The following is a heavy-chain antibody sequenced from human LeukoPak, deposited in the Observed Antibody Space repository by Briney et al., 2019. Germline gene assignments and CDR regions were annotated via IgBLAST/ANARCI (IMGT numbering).Heavy chain of an antibody. CDR2: ISSSGSYT. V-gene: IGHV3-11*06. Sequence: GGSLRLSCAASGFTFSDYYMSWIRQAPAKGLEWVSYISSSGSYTNYADSVKGRFTISRDNAKNSLHLQMNSLRAEDTAVYYWSGSSCSAGSGTYYHFDYWGQGTLVTVSS. D-gene: IGHD3-10*01. CDR1: GFTFSDYY. CDR3: SGSSCSAGSGTYYHFDY. J-gene: IGHJ4*02.